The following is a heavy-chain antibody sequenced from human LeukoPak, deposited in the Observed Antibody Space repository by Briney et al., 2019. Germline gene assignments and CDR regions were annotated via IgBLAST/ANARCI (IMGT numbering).Heavy chain of an antibody. D-gene: IGHD4-17*01. J-gene: IGHJ3*02. V-gene: IGHV4-39*01. Sequence: PSETLSLTCTVSGGSISSSSYYWGWIRQPQGKGLEWIGSIYYSGSTYYNPSLKSRVTISVDTSKNQFSLKLSSVTAADTAVYYCAGQYGDYVGDAFDIWGQGTMVTVSS. CDR3: AGQYGDYVGDAFDI. CDR2: IYYSGST. CDR1: GGSISSSSYY.